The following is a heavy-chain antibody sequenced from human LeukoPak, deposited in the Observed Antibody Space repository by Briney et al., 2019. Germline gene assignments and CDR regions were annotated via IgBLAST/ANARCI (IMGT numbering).Heavy chain of an antibody. V-gene: IGHV3-53*01. D-gene: IGHD3-10*01. CDR1: GFTVSSNY. J-gene: IGHJ3*02. Sequence: GGSLRLSCAASGFTVSSNYMSWVRQAPGKGLEWVSVIYSGGSTYYADSVKGRFTISRDNSKNTLYLQMNSLRAEDTAVYYCARTSPYGDDAFDIWGQGTMVTVSS. CDR2: IYSGGST. CDR3: ARTSPYGDDAFDI.